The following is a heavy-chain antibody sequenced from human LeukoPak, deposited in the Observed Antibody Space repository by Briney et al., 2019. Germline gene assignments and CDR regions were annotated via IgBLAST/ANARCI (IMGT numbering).Heavy chain of an antibody. D-gene: IGHD2-15*01. Sequence: GGSLRLSCAASGFRFSSYEMNWVRQAPGKGLEWVSYISSSGSTIHYADSVKGRFTISRDSAKNSLYLQMNSLRAEDMAVYYCARTYCSGGRCYPGWFNPWGQGALVTVSS. J-gene: IGHJ5*02. CDR2: ISSSGSTI. CDR3: ARTYCSGGRCYPGWFNP. V-gene: IGHV3-48*03. CDR1: GFRFSSYE.